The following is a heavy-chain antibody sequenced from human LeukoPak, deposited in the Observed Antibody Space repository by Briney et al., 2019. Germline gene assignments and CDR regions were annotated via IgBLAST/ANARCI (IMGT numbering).Heavy chain of an antibody. CDR2: ISWNSGSI. V-gene: IGHV3-9*01. J-gene: IGHJ4*02. Sequence: GRSLRLSCAASGFTFDDYAMHWVRQAPGKGQEWVSGISWNSGSIGYADSVKGRFTISRDNAKNSLYLQMNSLRAEDTALYYCAKDMRGQGGNAFDYWGQGTLVTVSS. CDR1: GFTFDDYA. D-gene: IGHD4-23*01. CDR3: AKDMRGQGGNAFDY.